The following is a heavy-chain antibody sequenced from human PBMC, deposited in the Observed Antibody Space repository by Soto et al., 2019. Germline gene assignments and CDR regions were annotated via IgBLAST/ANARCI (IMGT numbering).Heavy chain of an antibody. V-gene: IGHV3-23*01. CDR2: SGRSGRET. J-gene: IGHJ4*02. D-gene: IGHD6-13*01. CDR1: GCAFANYA. CDR3: ANQRWYSASASVVPFHY. Sequence: GGSVRLSGAPAGCAFANYAMSLVLQAPGKGLEWGSGSGRSGRETDYEDSVKGRFTMSRDNSKSTLYLEMNSLRAEDTAVYYCANQRWYSASASVVPFHYWGQGTLVTVSS.